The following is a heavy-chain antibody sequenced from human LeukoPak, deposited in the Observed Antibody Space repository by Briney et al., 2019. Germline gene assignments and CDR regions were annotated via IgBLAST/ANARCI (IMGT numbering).Heavy chain of an antibody. Sequence: GGSLRLSCAASGFTFSSYSMNWVRQAPGKGLEWVSFISSSSSYIYYADSVKGRFTISRDNAKNSLYLQMNSLRAEDTAVYYCARDRATMVRGVSLFDYWGQGTLVTVSS. D-gene: IGHD3-10*01. CDR3: ARDRATMVRGVSLFDY. V-gene: IGHV3-21*01. CDR1: GFTFSSYS. CDR2: ISSSSSYI. J-gene: IGHJ4*02.